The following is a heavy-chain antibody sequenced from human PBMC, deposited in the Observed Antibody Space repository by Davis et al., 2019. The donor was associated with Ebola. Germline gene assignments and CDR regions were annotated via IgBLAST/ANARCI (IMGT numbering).Heavy chain of an antibody. D-gene: IGHD6-13*01. Sequence: GESLKISCAASGFTFSDYYMSWIRQAPGKGLEWVSYISSSSSYTNYADSVKGRFTISRDNAKNSLYLQMNSLRAEDTAVYYCARQSTKPGNWGQGTLVTVSS. CDR3: ARQSTKPGN. CDR1: GFTFSDYY. V-gene: IGHV3-11*06. CDR2: ISSSSSYT. J-gene: IGHJ4*02.